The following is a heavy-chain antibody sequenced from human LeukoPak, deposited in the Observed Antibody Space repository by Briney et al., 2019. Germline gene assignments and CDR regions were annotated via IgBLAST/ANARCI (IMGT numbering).Heavy chain of an antibody. CDR2: INPNSGGT. J-gene: IGHJ4*02. CDR1: GYTFTGYY. V-gene: IGHV1-2*02. D-gene: IGHD2-21*02. Sequence: ASLKVSCKASGYTFTGYYMHWVRQAPGQGLEWMGWINPNSGGTIYAQTVQGRVTMTEDTSTDTAYMQLSSLRSEDTAVYYCATAPPEGDPPGLFDYWGQGTLVTVSS. CDR3: ATAPPEGDPPGLFDY.